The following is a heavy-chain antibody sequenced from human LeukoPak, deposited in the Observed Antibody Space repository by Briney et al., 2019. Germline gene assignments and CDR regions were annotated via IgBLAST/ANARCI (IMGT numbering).Heavy chain of an antibody. J-gene: IGHJ6*03. CDR3: ARVDYYGSGSYPEWRGYYYYYMDV. D-gene: IGHD3-10*01. V-gene: IGHV1-69*05. CDR2: IIPIFGTA. Sequence: SVNVSFKASGGTFSSYAISWVRQAPGQGVEWMGGIIPIFGTANYAQKFQGRVTITTDESTSTAYMELSSLRSEDTAVYYCARVDYYGSGSYPEWRGYYYYYMDVWGKGTTVTVSS. CDR1: GGTFSSYA.